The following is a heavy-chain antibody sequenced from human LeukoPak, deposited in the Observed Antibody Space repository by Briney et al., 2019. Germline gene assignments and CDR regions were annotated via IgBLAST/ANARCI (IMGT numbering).Heavy chain of an antibody. Sequence: SETLSLTCAVYGGSFSGYYWSWIRQPPGKGLEWIGEISHSGSTYYNPSLKSRVTISVDTSKNQFSLKLSSVTAADTAVYYCARDFPIGYWGQGTLVTVSS. V-gene: IGHV4-34*01. CDR2: ISHSGST. CDR1: GGSFSGYY. J-gene: IGHJ4*02. CDR3: ARDFPIGY. D-gene: IGHD3-3*01.